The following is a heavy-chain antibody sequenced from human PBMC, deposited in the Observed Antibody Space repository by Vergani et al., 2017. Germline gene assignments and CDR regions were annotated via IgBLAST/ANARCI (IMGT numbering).Heavy chain of an antibody. CDR2: IIPIFGTA. V-gene: IGHV1-69*06. Sequence: QVQLVQSGAEVKKPGSSVKVSCKASGGTFSSYAISWVRQAPGQGLEWMGGIIPIFGTANYAQKFQGRVTITRDTSASTAYMELSSLRSEDTAVYYCARVGTIFGVVNPFDYWGQGTLVTVSS. J-gene: IGHJ4*02. CDR3: ARVGTIFGVVNPFDY. CDR1: GGTFSSYA. D-gene: IGHD3-3*01.